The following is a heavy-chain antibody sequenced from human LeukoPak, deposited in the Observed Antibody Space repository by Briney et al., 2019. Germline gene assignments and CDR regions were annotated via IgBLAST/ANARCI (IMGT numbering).Heavy chain of an antibody. J-gene: IGHJ4*02. CDR1: GGSISSYY. CDR3: ARLQATVSIHSYFDY. CDR2: IYNSGDT. D-gene: IGHD4-17*01. V-gene: IGHV4-59*01. Sequence: SETLSLTCTVSGGSISSYYWSWIRQSPGKGLEWVAYIYNSGDTNSNPSLKSRVTISVDTSKNQISLKLTSVTAADTAVYYCARLQATVSIHSYFDYWGRGALVTVSS.